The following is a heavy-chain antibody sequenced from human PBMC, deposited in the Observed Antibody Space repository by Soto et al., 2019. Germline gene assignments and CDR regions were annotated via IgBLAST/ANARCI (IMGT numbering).Heavy chain of an antibody. CDR2: IYYSGST. J-gene: IGHJ4*01. CDR1: GGSISSYY. CDR3: ARVTAEVGLSGGCTYFGC. D-gene: IGHD2-15*01. V-gene: IGHV4-59*01. Sequence: SETLSLTCTVSGGSISSYYWSWIRQPPGKGLEWIGYIYYSGSTNYNPSLNSRVTISVDTSKNQFSLKLSSVTAADTAVYYCARVTAEVGLSGGCTYFGCWG.